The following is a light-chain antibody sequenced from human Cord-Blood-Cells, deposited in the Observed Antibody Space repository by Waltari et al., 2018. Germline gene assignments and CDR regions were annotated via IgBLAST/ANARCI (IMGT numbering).Light chain of an antibody. CDR2: EVI. CDR3: SSYAGSNNFEV. Sequence: QSALTQPPSASGSPGQSVTIPCTGTSSHVGGYNYVSRYQQHPGKAPKLMIYEVIKRPSGVPDRFTGSKSGNPASLTVAGLQAEDEADYYCSSYAGSNNFEVFGGGTKLTVL. J-gene: IGLJ3*02. CDR1: SSHVGGYNY. V-gene: IGLV2-8*01.